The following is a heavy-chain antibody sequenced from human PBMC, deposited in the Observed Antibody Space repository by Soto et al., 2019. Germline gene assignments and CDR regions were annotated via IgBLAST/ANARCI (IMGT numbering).Heavy chain of an antibody. V-gene: IGHV3-30-3*01. CDR1: GFTFSSYA. J-gene: IGHJ6*02. Sequence: QVQLVESGGGVVQPGRSLRLSCAASGFTFSSYAMHWVRQAPGKGLEWVAVISYDGSNKYYADSVKGRFTISRDNSKNTLYLQMNSLRAEDTAVYYCARVRLVDTAAYYYGMDVWGQGTTVTVSS. CDR3: ARVRLVDTAAYYYGMDV. CDR2: ISYDGSNK. D-gene: IGHD5-18*01.